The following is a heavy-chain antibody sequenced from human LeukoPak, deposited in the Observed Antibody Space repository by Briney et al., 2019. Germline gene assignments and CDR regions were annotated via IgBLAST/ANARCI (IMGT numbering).Heavy chain of an antibody. CDR1: GFTFSSYA. CDR2: ISGSGGST. Sequence: GGSLRLSCAASGFTFSSYAMSCVRQAPGKGLEWVSAISGSGGSTYYADSVKGRFTISRDNANNSLFLQMNSLRADDTAVYYCARDTEDTRYYYGIDVWGQGTTVTVSS. J-gene: IGHJ6*02. D-gene: IGHD5-18*01. CDR3: ARDTEDTRYYYGIDV. V-gene: IGHV3-23*01.